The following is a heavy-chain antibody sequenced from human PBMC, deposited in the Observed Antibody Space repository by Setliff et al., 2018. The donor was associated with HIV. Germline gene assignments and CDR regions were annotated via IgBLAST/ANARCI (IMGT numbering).Heavy chain of an antibody. CDR3: AKSPVSNYYYYMDV. CDR2: IYWSGLT. J-gene: IGHJ6*03. V-gene: IGHV4-38-2*01. CDR1: GYSISSGYY. Sequence: SETLSLTCAVSGYSISSGYYWGWIRQTPGKGLEWIGSIYWSGLTFYNPSLKSRVTMSVDTSKSQYSLKLSSVTAADTAVYYCAKSPVSNYYYYMDVWGKGTTVTVSS.